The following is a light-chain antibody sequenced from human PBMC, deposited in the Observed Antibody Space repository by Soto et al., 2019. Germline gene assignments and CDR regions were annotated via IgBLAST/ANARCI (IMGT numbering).Light chain of an antibody. CDR1: SSDIGRYNL. CDR3: SLYASTTPVM. CDR2: EAT. J-gene: IGLJ3*02. Sequence: QSVPTQPASVSGSPGQSITISCTGTSSDIGRYNLVSWYQQHPGKPPKLMIYEATKRPSGVSNRFSGSKSGNTASLTISGLHAEDEADYYFSLYASTTPVMFGGGTKVTVL. V-gene: IGLV2-23*02.